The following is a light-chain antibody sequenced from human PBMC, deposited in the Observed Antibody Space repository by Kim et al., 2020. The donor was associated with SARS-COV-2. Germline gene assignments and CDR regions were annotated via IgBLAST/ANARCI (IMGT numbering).Light chain of an antibody. CDR2: NVF. CDR1: RSDVASHNY. CDR3: SSYSTTSTLV. J-gene: IGLJ1*01. V-gene: IGLV2-14*03. Sequence: QSALTQPASVSGSPGQSITISCTGTRSDVASHNYVSWYQQYPGRAPKLLIYNVFNRPSGVSSRFSGSKSGNTASLTISGLQADDECNYYCSSYSTTSTLVFGSGTKVTVL.